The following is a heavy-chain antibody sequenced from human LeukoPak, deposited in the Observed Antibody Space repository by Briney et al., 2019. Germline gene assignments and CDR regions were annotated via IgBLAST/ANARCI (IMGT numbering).Heavy chain of an antibody. V-gene: IGHV1-2*02. Sequence: GASVKVSCKASGYTFTGYYMHWVRQAPGQGLEWMGWITPNSGGTNYAQKFQGRVTMTSDTSISTAYMELSRLRSNDKAVYYCARVYRWLHPNDAFDIWGQGTMVTVSS. J-gene: IGHJ3*02. CDR2: ITPNSGGT. D-gene: IGHD5-12*01. CDR3: ARVYRWLHPNDAFDI. CDR1: GYTFTGYY.